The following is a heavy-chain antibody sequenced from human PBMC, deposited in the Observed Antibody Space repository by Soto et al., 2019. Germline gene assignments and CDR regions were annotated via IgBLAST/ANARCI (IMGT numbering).Heavy chain of an antibody. CDR2: IIPIFGTA. V-gene: IGHV1-69*06. J-gene: IGHJ3*02. CDR1: GGTFSSYA. Sequence: ASVKVSCKASGGTFSSYAISWVRQAPGQGLEWMGGIIPIFGTANYAQKFQGRVTITADKSTSTAYVELSSLRSEDTAVYYCARVTVVVTQRIAYDAFDIWGQGTMVTVSS. D-gene: IGHD2-21*02. CDR3: ARVTVVVTQRIAYDAFDI.